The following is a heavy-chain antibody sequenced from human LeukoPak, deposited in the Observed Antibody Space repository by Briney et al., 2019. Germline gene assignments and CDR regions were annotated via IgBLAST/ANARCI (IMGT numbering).Heavy chain of an antibody. CDR2: ISYSGYT. CDR3: ARGRNDNGGMFFDS. CDR1: GASIRSYY. D-gene: IGHD4-23*01. Sequence: SETLSLACTVSGASIRSYYWSWIRQAPGKGLEWVGFISYSGYTSYSPSLKSRVAISVDTSKSQFSLRLTSMTAADTAIYYCARGRNDNGGMFFDSWAQGTLVTVSS. V-gene: IGHV4-59*01. J-gene: IGHJ4*02.